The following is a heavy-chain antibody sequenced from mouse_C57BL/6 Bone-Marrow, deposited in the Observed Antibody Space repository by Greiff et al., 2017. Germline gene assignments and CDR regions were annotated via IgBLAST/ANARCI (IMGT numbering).Heavy chain of an antibody. CDR3: ARQNLLRLDYAMDY. CDR2: ISNGGGST. Sequence: EVKVEESGGGLVQPGGSLQLSCAASGFTFSDYYMYWVRQTPENRLEWVAYISNGGGSTYSPDTVKGRFTISRDTAKNNLYLQMSRLKAEDTAMYYCARQNLLRLDYAMDYWGQGTAVTVSS. J-gene: IGHJ4*01. D-gene: IGHD1-1*01. V-gene: IGHV5-12*01. CDR1: GFTFSDYY.